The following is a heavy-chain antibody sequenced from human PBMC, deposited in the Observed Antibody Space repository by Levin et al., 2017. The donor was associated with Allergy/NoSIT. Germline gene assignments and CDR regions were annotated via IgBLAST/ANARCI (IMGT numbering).Heavy chain of an antibody. CDR3: AKDPLSSGYWGAGPNFDY. J-gene: IGHJ4*02. V-gene: IGHV3-23*01. CDR2: ISGSGGST. Sequence: GESLKISCAASGFTFSSYAMSWVRQAPGKGLEWVSAISGSGGSTYYADSVKGRFTISRDNSKNTLYLQMNSLRAEDTAVYYCAKDPLSSGYWGAGPNFDYWGQGTLVTVSS. D-gene: IGHD3-22*01. CDR1: GFTFSSYA.